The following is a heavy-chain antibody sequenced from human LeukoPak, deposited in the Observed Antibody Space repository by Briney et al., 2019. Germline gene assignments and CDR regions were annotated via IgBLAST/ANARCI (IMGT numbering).Heavy chain of an antibody. CDR3: ARDWYYFDSSGYYSNHWFDP. D-gene: IGHD3-22*01. Sequence: PGGSLRLSCAASGFTFSSYSMNWVRQAPGKGLEWVANIKQDGSEKYYVDSVKGRFTISRDNAKNSLYLQLNSLRAEDTAVYYCARDWYYFDSSGYYSNHWFDPWGQGTLVTVSS. CDR2: IKQDGSEK. V-gene: IGHV3-7*01. J-gene: IGHJ5*02. CDR1: GFTFSSYS.